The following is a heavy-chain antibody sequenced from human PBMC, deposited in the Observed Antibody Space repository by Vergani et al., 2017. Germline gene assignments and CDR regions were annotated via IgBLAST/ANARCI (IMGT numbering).Heavy chain of an antibody. CDR3: ARAQQALGGDNWFDP. D-gene: IGHD1/OR15-1a*01. CDR2: IDPSDSYT. CDR1: GYSFTSYW. J-gene: IGHJ5*02. V-gene: IGHV5-10-1*03. Sequence: EVQLVQSGAEVKKPGESLRISCKGSGYSFTSYWISWVRQMPGKGLEWMGRIDPSDSYTNYSPSFQGHVTISADKSISTAYLQWSSLRSEDTAVYYCARAQQALGGDNWFDPWGQGTLVTVSS.